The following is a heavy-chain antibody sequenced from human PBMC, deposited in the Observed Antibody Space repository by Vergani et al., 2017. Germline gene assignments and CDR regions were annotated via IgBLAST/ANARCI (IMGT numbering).Heavy chain of an antibody. CDR1: GYTFTGYY. CDR2: INPNSGGT. J-gene: IGHJ6*03. V-gene: IGHV1-2*02. D-gene: IGHD6-6*01. CDR3: ARVRSIAARPYYMDV. Sequence: QVQLVQSGAEVKKPGASVKVSCKASGYTFTGYYMHWVRQAPGQGLEWMGWINPNSGGTNYAQKFQGRVTMTRDTSISTAYMELSRLRSDDTAVYYCARVRSIAARPYYMDVWGKGTTVTVSS.